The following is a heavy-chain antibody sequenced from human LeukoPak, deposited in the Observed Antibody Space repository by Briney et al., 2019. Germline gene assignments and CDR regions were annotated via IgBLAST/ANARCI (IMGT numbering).Heavy chain of an antibody. CDR1: GGSISSYY. J-gene: IGHJ5*02. Sequence: SETLSLTCTVSGGSISSYYWSWIRQPPGKGLEWIGYIYTSGSTNYNPSLKSRVTISVDTSKNQFSLKLSSVTAADTAVYYCARGNGATSWFDRWGQGTLVTVSS. CDR3: ARGNGATSWFDR. V-gene: IGHV4-4*09. CDR2: IYTSGST. D-gene: IGHD1-26*01.